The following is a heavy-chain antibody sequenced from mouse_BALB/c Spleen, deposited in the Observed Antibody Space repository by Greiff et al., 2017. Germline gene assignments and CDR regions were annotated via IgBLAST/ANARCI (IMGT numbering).Heavy chain of an antibody. CDR1: GFSLTSYG. J-gene: IGHJ2*01. CDR3: ATLYGSSRFDY. Sequence: QVQLKQSGPGLVAPSQSLSITCTVSGFSLTSYGVHWVRQPPGKGLEWLGVIWAGGSTNYNSALMSRLSISKDNSKSQVFLKMNSLQTNDTAMYYCATLYGSSRFDYGGQGTTLTVSA. V-gene: IGHV2-9*02. CDR2: IWAGGST. D-gene: IGHD1-1*01.